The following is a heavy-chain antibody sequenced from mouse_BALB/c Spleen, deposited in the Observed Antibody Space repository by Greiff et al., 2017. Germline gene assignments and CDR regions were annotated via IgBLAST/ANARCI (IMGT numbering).Heavy chain of an antibody. V-gene: IGHV5-6-4*01. CDR1: GFTFSSYT. J-gene: IGHJ3*01. CDR3: TRESRGSVFAY. Sequence: EVMLVESGGGLVKPGGSLKLSCAASGFTFSSYTMSWVRQTPEKRLEWVATISSGGSYTYYPDSVKGRFTISRDNAKNTLYLQMSSLKSEDTAMYYCTRESRGSVFAYWGQGTLVTVSA. D-gene: IGHD1-1*01. CDR2: ISSGGSYT.